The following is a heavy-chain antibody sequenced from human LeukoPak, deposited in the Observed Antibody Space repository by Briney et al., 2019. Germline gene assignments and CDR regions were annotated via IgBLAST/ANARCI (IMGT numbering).Heavy chain of an antibody. V-gene: IGHV3-23*01. CDR2: ISGSGGST. D-gene: IGHD2-21*02. Sequence: PGGSLRLSCAASGFTFSSYGMSWVRQAPGKGLEWVSAISGSGGSTYYADSVKGRFTISRDNSKNTLYLQMNSLRAEDTAVYYCAKAPGVVTASYLDYWGQGTLVTVSS. J-gene: IGHJ4*02. CDR3: AKAPGVVTASYLDY. CDR1: GFTFSSYG.